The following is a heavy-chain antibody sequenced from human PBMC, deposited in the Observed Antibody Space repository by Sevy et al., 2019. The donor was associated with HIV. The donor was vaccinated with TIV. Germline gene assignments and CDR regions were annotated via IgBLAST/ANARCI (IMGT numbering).Heavy chain of an antibody. CDR2: IWYDGSDT. D-gene: IGHD4-4*01. V-gene: IGHV3-33*01. J-gene: IGHJ6*02. CDR3: ARDVDSNYDGIDA. CDR1: GFIFSNHG. Sequence: QLGGPLRLSCAASGFIFSNHGMHWVRQAPGKGLEWVARIWYDGSDTYYGESVKGRFTISRDNSKNTVDLQMNSLRVEDTAVYYCARDVDSNYDGIDAWGQGTTVTVSS.